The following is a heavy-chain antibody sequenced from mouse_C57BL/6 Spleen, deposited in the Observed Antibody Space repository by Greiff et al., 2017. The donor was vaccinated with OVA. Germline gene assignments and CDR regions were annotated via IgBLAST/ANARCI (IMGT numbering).Heavy chain of an antibody. CDR1: GYTFTSYW. V-gene: IGHV1-64*01. Sequence: QVQLQQPGAELVKPGASVKLSCTASGYTFTSYWMHWVKQRPGQGLEWIGMIHPNSGSTNYNEKFKSKATLTVDKSSSTAYLQLSSLTSEDSAVYYCARDYYGNRDYWGQGTTLTVSS. D-gene: IGHD2-1*01. J-gene: IGHJ2*01. CDR3: ARDYYGNRDY. CDR2: IHPNSGST.